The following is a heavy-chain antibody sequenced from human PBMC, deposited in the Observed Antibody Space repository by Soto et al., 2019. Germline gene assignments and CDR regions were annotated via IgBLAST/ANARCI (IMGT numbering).Heavy chain of an antibody. V-gene: IGHV3-23*01. CDR2: ISGSGGST. J-gene: IGHJ4*02. D-gene: IGHD5-18*01. CDR3: ASRGYSYGYFDY. CDR1: GFTFSSYA. Sequence: VGSLRLSCAAAGFTFSSYAMSWVRQAPGKGLEWVSAISGSGGSTYYADSVKGRFTIFRDNSKNTLYLQMNSLRAEDTAVYYCASRGYSYGYFDYWGQGTLVPVSS.